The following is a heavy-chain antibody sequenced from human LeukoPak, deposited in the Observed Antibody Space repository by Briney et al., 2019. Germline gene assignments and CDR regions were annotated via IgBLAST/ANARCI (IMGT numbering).Heavy chain of an antibody. Sequence: GESLKLCCTASGLTFSSYSMNWVRQAPGKGLEWVSYISSVSSTVYYADSVKGRFTISRDNAKNSLYLQMNSLRAEDTAMYYCARDGWFGDYNWFDPWGQGTLVTVSS. CDR3: ARDGWFGDYNWFDP. CDR2: ISSVSSTV. CDR1: GLTFSSYS. D-gene: IGHD3-10*01. V-gene: IGHV3-48*01. J-gene: IGHJ5*02.